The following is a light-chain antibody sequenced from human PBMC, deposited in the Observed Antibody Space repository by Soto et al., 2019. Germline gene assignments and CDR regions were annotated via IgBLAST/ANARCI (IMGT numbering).Light chain of an antibody. Sequence: QTVVTQEPSLTVSPGGTVTLTCASSTGAVTSDLFPSWFQQKPGQAPTALIYSASDKHSWTPARFSGSLLEGKAALTLSGVEPEDEAEYYCLLYYGGSWVFGGGTQLTVL. CDR1: TGAVTSDLF. CDR3: LLYYGGSWV. V-gene: IGLV7-43*01. CDR2: SAS. J-gene: IGLJ3*02.